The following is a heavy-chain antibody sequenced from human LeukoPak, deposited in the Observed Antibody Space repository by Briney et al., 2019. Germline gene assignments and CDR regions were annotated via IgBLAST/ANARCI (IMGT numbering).Heavy chain of an antibody. J-gene: IGHJ6*02. Sequence: GGSLRLSCVASGFSLSGYWMYWVRQAPGKGLMYISRNNGDGSTTNYADVVKGRFTMSRDNVKNTLYLQMNSLRVEDTAVYYCAKVKVEWATPDYGMDVWGQGTTVIVSS. D-gene: IGHD1-26*01. CDR1: GFSLSGYW. CDR3: AKVKVEWATPDYGMDV. CDR2: NNGDGSTT. V-gene: IGHV3-74*01.